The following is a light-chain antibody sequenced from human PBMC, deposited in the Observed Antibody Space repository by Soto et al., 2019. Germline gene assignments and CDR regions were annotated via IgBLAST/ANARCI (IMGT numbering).Light chain of an antibody. V-gene: IGKV1-39*01. CDR3: QQSYSTPR. CDR1: QSISSY. J-gene: IGKJ1*01. Sequence: DIQMTQSPSSLSASVGDRVTITCRASQSISSYLNWYQQKPGKAPKLLIYAASSLQSGVPSRFIGRGSGTDFTLTISSLQPEDFATYYCQQSYSTPRFGQGTKVEIK. CDR2: AAS.